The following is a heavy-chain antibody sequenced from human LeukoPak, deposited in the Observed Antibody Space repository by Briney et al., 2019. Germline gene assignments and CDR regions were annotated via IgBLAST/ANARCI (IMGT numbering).Heavy chain of an antibody. J-gene: IGHJ5*02. D-gene: IGHD6-13*01. Sequence: GASVKVSCKSSGYTFTSYAMNWVRQAPGQGLEWMGWINTNTGNPMYAQGFTGRFVFSLDTSVSTAYLQICSLKAEDTAVYYCARDRRIAAAATGENWFDPWGQGTLVTVSS. CDR2: INTNTGNP. CDR3: ARDRRIAAAATGENWFDP. V-gene: IGHV7-4-1*01. CDR1: GYTFTSYA.